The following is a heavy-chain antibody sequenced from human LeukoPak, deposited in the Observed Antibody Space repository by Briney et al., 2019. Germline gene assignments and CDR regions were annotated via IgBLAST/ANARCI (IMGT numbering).Heavy chain of an antibody. CDR2: ISYDGNDK. CDR3: ARLERVWGSYRSVHFDY. V-gene: IGHV3-30*03. CDR1: GFTFSSYD. Sequence: GGSLRLSCAASGFTFSSYDMHWVRQAPGKGLEWVAVISYDGNDKHYADSVKGRFTISRDNPKNTLYLQMNSLRVEDTAVYYCARLERVWGSYRSVHFDYWGQGTLVTVSS. D-gene: IGHD3-16*02. J-gene: IGHJ4*02.